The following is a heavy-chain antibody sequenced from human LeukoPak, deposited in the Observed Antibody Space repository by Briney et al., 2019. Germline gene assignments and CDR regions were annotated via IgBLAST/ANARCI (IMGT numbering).Heavy chain of an antibody. CDR3: ANQYSYGLFDS. J-gene: IGHJ4*02. CDR2: ISGSGLST. CDR1: GFTCRDYA. V-gene: IGHV3-23*01. D-gene: IGHD5-18*01. Sequence: GGSLRLSCAGSGFTCRDYAMTWVRQAPGKGLEWVSGISGSGLSTYYTDSVKGRFTISRDNSKNTLYMQMNSLRAEDTALYYCANQYSYGLFDSWGQGTLVTVSS.